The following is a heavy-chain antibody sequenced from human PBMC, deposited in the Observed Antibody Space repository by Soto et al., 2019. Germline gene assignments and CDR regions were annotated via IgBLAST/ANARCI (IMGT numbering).Heavy chain of an antibody. CDR3: ARDSSPIEYSSSHGMDV. J-gene: IGHJ6*02. V-gene: IGHV3-53*01. CDR1: GFTVSSHY. CDR2: IYSGGST. Sequence: EVQLMESGGGLIQPGGSLRLSCAASGFTVSSHYMSWVRQAPGKGLEWVSVIYSGGSTYYADSVKGRFTISRDNSKNTLYLQMNSLRAEDTAVYYCARDSSPIEYSSSHGMDVWGQGTTVTVSS. D-gene: IGHD6-6*01.